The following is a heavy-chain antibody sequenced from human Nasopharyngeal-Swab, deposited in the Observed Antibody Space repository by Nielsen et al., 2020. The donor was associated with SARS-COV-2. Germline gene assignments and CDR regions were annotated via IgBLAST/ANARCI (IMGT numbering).Heavy chain of an antibody. J-gene: IGHJ6*02. V-gene: IGHV3-23*01. CDR1: RFTFRSYA. D-gene: IGHD5-12*01. Sequence: GGSLRLSCAASRFTFRSYAISWVRQAPGKGLEWVSVISGSDHTTYYADSVKGRFTISRDNSKNTVNLQMNSLRVEDTAIYYCAKDRDSGDDSDDYYHYYGMDVWGQGTTVTVSS. CDR3: AKDRDSGDDSDDYYHYYGMDV. CDR2: ISGSDHTT.